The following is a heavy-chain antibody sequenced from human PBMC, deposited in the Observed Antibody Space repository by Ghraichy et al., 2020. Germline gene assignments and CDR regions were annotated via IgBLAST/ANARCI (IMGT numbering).Heavy chain of an antibody. Sequence: GGSLRLSCAASGFTFSSYWMSWVRQAPGKGLEWVANIKQDGSEKYYVDSVKGRFTISRDNAKNSLYLQMNSLRAEDTAVYYCARDCLSYSSSWYPHNYYYYGMDVWGQGTTVTVSS. D-gene: IGHD6-13*01. CDR1: GFTFSSYW. CDR3: ARDCLSYSSSWYPHNYYYYGMDV. J-gene: IGHJ6*02. V-gene: IGHV3-7*03. CDR2: IKQDGSEK.